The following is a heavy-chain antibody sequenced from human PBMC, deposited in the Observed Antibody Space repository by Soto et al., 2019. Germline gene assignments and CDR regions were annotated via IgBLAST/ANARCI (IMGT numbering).Heavy chain of an antibody. CDR2: ISDSGSAT. J-gene: IGHJ4*02. Sequence: PGGSLRLSCAGSGYTFSTYAMTWVRQAPGKGLEWVSSISDSGSATYYADSVKGRFTISRDNSKNTLYLQMNSLRGEDTAVYYCAKILSAAGTYFWGQGALVTVSS. V-gene: IGHV3-23*01. D-gene: IGHD6-13*01. CDR1: GYTFSTYA. CDR3: AKILSAAGTYF.